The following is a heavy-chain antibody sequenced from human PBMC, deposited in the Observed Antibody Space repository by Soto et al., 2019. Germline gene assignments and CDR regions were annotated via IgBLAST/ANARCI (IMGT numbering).Heavy chain of an antibody. V-gene: IGHV3-23*01. Sequence: EVHLLESGGDLVQPGGSLRLSCVASGFSFSSSAMSWVRQAPGRGLEWVSAINSNGGSTYYADSVKGRFTISRDNSKNTLYLQMNGLRVEDTAVHSCAAGFMTRARFDYWGQGTLVTVSS. J-gene: IGHJ4*02. CDR2: INSNGGST. D-gene: IGHD3-16*01. CDR1: GFSFSSSA. CDR3: AAGFMTRARFDY.